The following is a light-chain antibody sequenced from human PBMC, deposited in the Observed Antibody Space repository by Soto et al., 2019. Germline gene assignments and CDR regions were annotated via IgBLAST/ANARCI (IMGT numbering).Light chain of an antibody. CDR3: HQYGSAPAWT. CDR2: GAS. CDR1: QSISSSY. V-gene: IGKV3-20*01. J-gene: IGKJ1*01. Sequence: DIVLTQSPGTLSLSPGERATLSCRASQSISSSYLAWYQQKPGQAPRLLIYGASKRATGIPDRFSGSGSGTDFTLTISRLESEDLAVYYCHQYGSAPAWTFGQGTKVEIK.